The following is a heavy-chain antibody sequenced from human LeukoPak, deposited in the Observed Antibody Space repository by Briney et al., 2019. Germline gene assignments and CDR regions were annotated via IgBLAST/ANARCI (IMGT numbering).Heavy chain of an antibody. D-gene: IGHD3-16*01. Sequence: GGSLRLSCAASGFTFDDYAMHWVRQAPGKGLEWVSGISWNSGSIGYADSVKGRFTISRDNAKNSLYLQMNSLRAEDTALYYCAKDMESAAYVGAFDIWGQGTMVTVSS. V-gene: IGHV3-9*01. CDR2: ISWNSGSI. CDR1: GFTFDDYA. CDR3: AKDMESAAYVGAFDI. J-gene: IGHJ3*02.